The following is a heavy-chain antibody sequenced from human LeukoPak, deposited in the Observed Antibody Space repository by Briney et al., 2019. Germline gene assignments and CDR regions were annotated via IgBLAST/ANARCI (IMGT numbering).Heavy chain of an antibody. D-gene: IGHD2-21*01. J-gene: IGHJ4*02. CDR3: ARAFDYYFDY. V-gene: IGHV4-34*01. Sequence: SETLSLTCAVSGGSFSDYYWIWIRQPPGKGLEWIAEINHRGTTNYNPYLKSRLSLSVDTSNRHFSLKLTSVTAADTAVYYCARAFDYYFDYWSQGTLVTVSS. CDR1: GGSFSDYY. CDR2: INHRGTT.